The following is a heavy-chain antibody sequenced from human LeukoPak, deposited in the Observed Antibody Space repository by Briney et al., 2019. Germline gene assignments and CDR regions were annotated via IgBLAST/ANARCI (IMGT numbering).Heavy chain of an antibody. Sequence: GGSLRLSCVASGFTFSSYTMHWVRQAPGKGLEWVSHISSGSDTIYYAESVKGRFTISRDNARNSLYLQMSSLRVEDTALYYCARAAGIAAPGTRFDYFDSWGQGALVTVSS. CDR2: ISSGSDTI. CDR1: GFTFSSYT. J-gene: IGHJ4*02. CDR3: ARAAGIAAPGTRFDYFDS. D-gene: IGHD6-13*01. V-gene: IGHV3-48*04.